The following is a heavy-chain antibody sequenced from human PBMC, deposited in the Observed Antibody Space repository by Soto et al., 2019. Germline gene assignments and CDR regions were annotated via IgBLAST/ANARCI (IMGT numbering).Heavy chain of an antibody. CDR3: ARTNFGELLYIDY. Sequence: PSETLSLTCTVSGGSISSGDYYWSWIRQPPEKGLEWIGYIYYSGSTYYNPSLKSRVTISVDTSKNQFSLKLSSVTAADTAVYYCARTNFGELLYIDYWGQGTLVTVS. CDR2: IYYSGST. D-gene: IGHD3-10*01. V-gene: IGHV4-30-4*01. CDR1: GGSISSGDYY. J-gene: IGHJ4*02.